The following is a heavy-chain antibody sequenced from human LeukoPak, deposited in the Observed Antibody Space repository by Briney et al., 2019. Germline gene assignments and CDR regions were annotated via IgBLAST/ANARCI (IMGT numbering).Heavy chain of an antibody. CDR2: IGGSGADT. J-gene: IGHJ4*02. CDR3: AKDLSPSGGF. V-gene: IGHV3-23*01. Sequence: PGGSLRLSCAASGFTFSSYSMNWVRQAPGKGLEWVSSIGGSGADTYSADSVKGRFTISRDNSKNTLYLQMNSLRAEDTAVYYCAKDLSPSGGFWGQGTLVTVSS. D-gene: IGHD5-12*01. CDR1: GFTFSSYS.